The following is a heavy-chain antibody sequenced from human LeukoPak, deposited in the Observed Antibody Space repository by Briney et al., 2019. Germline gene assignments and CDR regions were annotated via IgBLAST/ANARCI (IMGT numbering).Heavy chain of an antibody. Sequence: GGSLRLSCVASGFPFSSYWMTWVRQAQGKGLEWVANIKQDGSKKSYVDSVKGRFTISRDNAKNSLYLQMNSLRAEDTAIYYCTRVGYIDEGIDYWGQGTLVTVSS. V-gene: IGHV3-7*04. CDR2: IKQDGSKK. CDR1: GFPFSSYW. J-gene: IGHJ4*02. CDR3: TRVGYIDEGIDY. D-gene: IGHD5-24*01.